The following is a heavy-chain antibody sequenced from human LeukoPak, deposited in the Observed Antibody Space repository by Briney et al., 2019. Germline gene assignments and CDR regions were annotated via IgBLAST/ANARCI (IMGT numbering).Heavy chain of an antibody. CDR2: IYSGGST. CDR1: GFTVSSNY. CDR3: ARDCQEDAFYI. V-gene: IGHV3-66*01. Sequence: GGSLRLSCEASGFTVSSNYMSWVRQAPGKGLEWVSVIYSGGSTYYAASVKGRFTISRDNSKNTLYLKMNSLRAEDTAVYFCARDCQEDAFYIWGQGTMVTVSS. J-gene: IGHJ3*02.